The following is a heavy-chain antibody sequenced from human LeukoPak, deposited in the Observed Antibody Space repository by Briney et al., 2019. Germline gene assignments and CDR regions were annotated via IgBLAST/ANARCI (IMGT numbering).Heavy chain of an antibody. V-gene: IGHV4-39*01. Sequence: PSETLSLTCTVSGGSISSSSYYWGWIRQPPWKVLEWIGSIYYSGSTYYNPSLKSRVTISVDTSKNQFSLKLSSVTAPDTAVYYRARRMLFEYRSSSADYWGQGTLVTASS. D-gene: IGHD6-6*01. CDR1: GGSISSSSYY. J-gene: IGHJ4*02. CDR3: ARRMLFEYRSSSADY. CDR2: IYYSGST.